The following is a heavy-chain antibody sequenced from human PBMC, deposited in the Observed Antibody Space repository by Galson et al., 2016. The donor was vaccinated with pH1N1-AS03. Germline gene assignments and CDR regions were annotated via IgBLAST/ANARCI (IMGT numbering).Heavy chain of an antibody. V-gene: IGHV3-48*02. Sequence: SLRLSCAASGFTFSSYSMNWVRQAPGKGLEWVSYISSSTTIYYADSVKGRFTISRDNAENSLYLQMNSLRDEDTAVYYCAREYCGGDCYSPAPAIDYWGQGTLVTVSS. CDR3: AREYCGGDCYSPAPAIDY. CDR2: ISSSTTI. D-gene: IGHD2-21*02. CDR1: GFTFSSYS. J-gene: IGHJ4*02.